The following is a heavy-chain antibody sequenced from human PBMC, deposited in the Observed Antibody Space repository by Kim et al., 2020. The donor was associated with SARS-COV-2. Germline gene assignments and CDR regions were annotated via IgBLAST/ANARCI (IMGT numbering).Heavy chain of an antibody. CDR3: ARDRAIVAAGLYNWFDS. J-gene: IGHJ5*01. D-gene: IGHD6-13*01. V-gene: IGHV1-18*04. CDR1: GYTFSGYG. CDR2: ISAYNGNT. Sequence: ASVKVSCKASGYTFSGYGFSWVRQAPGQGLEWMGWISAYNGNTNYAQKFQGRVTMTTDTSTSTAYMELRSLRYDDTAVYYCARDRAIVAAGLYNWFDSWGQGTLVTVSS.